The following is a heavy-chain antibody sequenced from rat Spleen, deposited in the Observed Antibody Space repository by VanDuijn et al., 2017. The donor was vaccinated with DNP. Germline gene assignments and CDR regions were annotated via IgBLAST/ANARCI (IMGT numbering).Heavy chain of an antibody. CDR1: GFTFSDYY. J-gene: IGHJ2*01. D-gene: IGHD4-3*01. V-gene: IGHV5-20*01. CDR3: STRNSGYGGYFDY. Sequence: EVQLVESGGNLVQVGRSLKLSCAASGFTFSDYYMAWVRQAPTKGLEWVASISYGGDTTYYRHSVKGRFTISRDNAKNSLFLQMDSLRSEDTATYYCSTRNSGYGGYFDYWGQGVMVTVSS. CDR2: ISYGGDTT.